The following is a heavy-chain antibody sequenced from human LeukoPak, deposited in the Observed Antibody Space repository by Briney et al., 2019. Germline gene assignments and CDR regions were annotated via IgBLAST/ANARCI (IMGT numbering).Heavy chain of an antibody. V-gene: IGHV3-23*01. J-gene: IGHJ5*02. Sequence: PGGSLSLSCAASGFTFSSYAMSWVRQAPGKGLEWVSTITSSGDSTYYADSVKGRFTISRDNIKNTLYLQMNSLTAEDTAVYYCAKGEVAAVPSVRFHPWGQGTLVTVSS. CDR2: ITSSGDST. D-gene: IGHD6-13*01. CDR1: GFTFSSYA. CDR3: AKGEVAAVPSVRFHP.